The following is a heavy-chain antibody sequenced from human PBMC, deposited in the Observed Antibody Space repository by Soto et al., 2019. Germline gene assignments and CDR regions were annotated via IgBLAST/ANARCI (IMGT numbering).Heavy chain of an antibody. CDR1: GGSISSGDYY. V-gene: IGHV4-30-4*01. CDR3: AREPYLPKARNDF. Sequence: SETLSLTCTVSGGSISSGDYYWSWIRQPPGKGLEWIGYIYYSRSTYYKTTIKKRVNKTVNTSKKQITMKISSETAADTAVYYCAREPYLPKARNDFWGPGTLVTVS. CDR2: IYYSRST. J-gene: IGHJ4*02.